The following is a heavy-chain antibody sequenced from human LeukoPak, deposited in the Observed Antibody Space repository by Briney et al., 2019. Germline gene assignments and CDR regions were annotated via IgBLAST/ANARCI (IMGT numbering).Heavy chain of an antibody. D-gene: IGHD6-19*01. Sequence: SETLSLTCAASGESFNNYFWSWIRQSPGRGLEWIGEINYSGTTNYNPSVKSRVTISVDPAKNQLSLKLRSVTAADAAIYYCARGGGVAVADYFFDLWGQGTLVTVSS. CDR3: ARGGGVAVADYFFDL. V-gene: IGHV4-34*01. J-gene: IGHJ4*02. CDR1: GESFNNYF. CDR2: INYSGTT.